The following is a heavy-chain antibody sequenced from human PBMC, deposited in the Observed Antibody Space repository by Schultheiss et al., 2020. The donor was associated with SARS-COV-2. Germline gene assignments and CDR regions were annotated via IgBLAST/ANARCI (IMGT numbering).Heavy chain of an antibody. CDR2: IYTSGST. Sequence: SQTLSLTCTVSGGSISSYYWSWIRQPAGKGLEWIGRIYTSGSTNYNPSLKSRVTMSVDTSKNQFSLKLSSVTAADTAVYYCARVLGDSSGWYSRGGWFDPWGQGTLVTVSS. CDR1: GGSISSYY. V-gene: IGHV4-4*07. CDR3: ARVLGDSSGWYSRGGWFDP. D-gene: IGHD6-19*01. J-gene: IGHJ5*02.